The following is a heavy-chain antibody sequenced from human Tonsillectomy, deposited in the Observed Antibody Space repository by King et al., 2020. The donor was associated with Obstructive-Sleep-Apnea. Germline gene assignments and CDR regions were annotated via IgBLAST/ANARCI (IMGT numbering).Heavy chain of an antibody. V-gene: IGHV3-23*04. CDR1: GFIFSSYA. J-gene: IGHJ4*02. D-gene: IGHD3-9*01. Sequence: VQLVESGGGLVQPGGSLRLSCAASGFIFSSYAMSWVRQAPGKGLEWVSTFGGSGVSTYYADSVKGRFTISRDNSKNTLYLQMDSLRAEDTAVYYCAKAPYDILTGYYIFFDYWGQGTLVTVSS. CDR3: AKAPYDILTGYYIFFDY. CDR2: FGGSGVST.